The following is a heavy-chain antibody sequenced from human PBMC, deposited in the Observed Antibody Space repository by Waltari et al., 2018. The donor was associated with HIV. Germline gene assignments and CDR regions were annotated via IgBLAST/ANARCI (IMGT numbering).Heavy chain of an antibody. J-gene: IGHJ6*02. CDR3: ARDPRSSGYYGVDV. V-gene: IGHV3-53*01. CDR1: GFTVSSNY. Sequence: EVKLVESGGGLIETGGSLRLSCAASGFTVSSNYMSWVRQARGKVLEWGSVIYSGGSRYYADSVKGRFTISRDNSKNTVSLHMNSLRAEDTAVYYCARDPRSSGYYGVDVWGQGTAVTVSS. CDR2: IYSGGSR. D-gene: IGHD1-26*01.